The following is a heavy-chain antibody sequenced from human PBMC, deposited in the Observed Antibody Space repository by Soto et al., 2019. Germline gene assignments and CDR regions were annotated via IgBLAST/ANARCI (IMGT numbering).Heavy chain of an antibody. V-gene: IGHV3-30*18. D-gene: IGHD6-13*01. CDR3: AKDHTSSSSWYPPYFFDY. CDR1: GFTFSSYG. J-gene: IGHJ4*02. CDR2: ISDDGSNK. Sequence: GGSLRLSCAASGFTFSSYGMHWVRQAPGKGLEWVAVISDDGSNKYYADSMKGRFTISRDNSKNTLYLQMNSLRAEDTAVYYCAKDHTSSSSWYPPYFFDYWGQGTLVTV.